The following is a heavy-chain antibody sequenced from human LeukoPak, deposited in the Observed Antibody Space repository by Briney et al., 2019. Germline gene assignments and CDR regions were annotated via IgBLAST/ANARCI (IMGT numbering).Heavy chain of an antibody. CDR3: AQHTYNDNWHGWFDS. Sequence: SGPTLVKPTQTLTLTCTLSGLSLTTSGVGVGWIRQPPGKALEWLALIYWDDIKGYSPSLKNRLTITKGTSKNQVVLTMTNMDPVDTATYYCAQHTYNDNWHGWFDSWGQGILVTVSS. D-gene: IGHD1-1*01. V-gene: IGHV2-5*02. CDR2: IYWDDIK. CDR1: GLSLTTSGVG. J-gene: IGHJ5*01.